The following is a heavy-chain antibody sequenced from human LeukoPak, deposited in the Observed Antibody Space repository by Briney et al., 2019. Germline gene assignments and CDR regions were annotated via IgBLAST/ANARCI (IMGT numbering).Heavy chain of an antibody. CDR1: GGSFSGYY. CDR2: INHSGST. Sequence: KPSETLSLTCAVYGGSFSGYYWSWIRQPPGKGLEWIGEINHSGSTNYNPSLKSRVTISVDTSKNQFSLKLSSVTAADTAVYYCARTNYYDSSGLGDYGGQGPLVTVSS. V-gene: IGHV4-34*01. CDR3: ARTNYYDSSGLGDY. D-gene: IGHD3-22*01. J-gene: IGHJ4*02.